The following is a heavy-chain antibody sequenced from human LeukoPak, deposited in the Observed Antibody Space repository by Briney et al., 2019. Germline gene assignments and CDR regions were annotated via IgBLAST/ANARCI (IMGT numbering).Heavy chain of an antibody. V-gene: IGHV3-53*01. CDR3: ARDVR. D-gene: IGHD3-10*02. CDR1: GFAVSNNY. CDR2: IYSGGGT. J-gene: IGHJ1*01. Sequence: GGSLRLSCAASGFAVSNNYMSWVRQAPGKGLEWVSVIYSGGGTKYADSVKGRFTISRDNSRNTLYLQMNSLRDEDTAVYYCARDVRWGQGTLVTVSS.